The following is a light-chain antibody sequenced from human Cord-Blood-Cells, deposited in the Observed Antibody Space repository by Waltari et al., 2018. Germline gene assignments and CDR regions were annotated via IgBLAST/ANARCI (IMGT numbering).Light chain of an antibody. CDR3: QVWDSSSDHYVV. J-gene: IGLJ2*01. CDR2: DDG. V-gene: IGLV3-21*03. CDR1: NIGSKS. Sequence: SYVLTQPPSVSVAPGKTARITCGGNNIGSKSVHWYQQKPGQAPVLVVDDDGDRPAGIPERFSGSNSGNTATLTISRVEAGDEADYYCQVWDSSSDHYVVFGGGTKLTVL.